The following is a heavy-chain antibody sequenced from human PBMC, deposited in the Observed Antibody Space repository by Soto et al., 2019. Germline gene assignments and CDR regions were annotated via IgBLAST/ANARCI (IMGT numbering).Heavy chain of an antibody. D-gene: IGHD2-2*01. J-gene: IGHJ4*02. V-gene: IGHV4-34*01. CDR3: GVFCSGTRCTDY. CDR1: GGSFSGYY. Sequence: SETLSLTCAVYGGSFSGYYWSWIRQPPGKGLEWIGEINHSGSTNYNPSLKSRVTISVDTSKNQLSLKLSSVTAADTAVYYCGVFCSGTRCTDYWGQGTLVTVSS. CDR2: INHSGST.